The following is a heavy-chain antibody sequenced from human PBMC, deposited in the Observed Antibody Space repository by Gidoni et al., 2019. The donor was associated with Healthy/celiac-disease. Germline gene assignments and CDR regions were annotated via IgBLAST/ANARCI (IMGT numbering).Heavy chain of an antibody. Sequence: QVQLVSSAGGVGQPGTSLCLSCTASGFTFSSYAMHWVRQAPGKGLEWVAVISYDGSNKYYADSVKGRFTISRDNSKNTLYLQMNSLRAEDTAVYYCARVRGDYGRNYFDYWGQGTLVTVSS. CDR3: ARVRGDYGRNYFDY. D-gene: IGHD4-17*01. CDR2: ISYDGSNK. CDR1: GFTFSSYA. J-gene: IGHJ4*02. V-gene: IGHV3-30-3*01.